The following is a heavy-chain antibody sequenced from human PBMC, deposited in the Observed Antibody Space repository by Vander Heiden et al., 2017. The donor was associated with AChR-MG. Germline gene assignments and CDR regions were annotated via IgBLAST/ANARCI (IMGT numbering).Heavy chain of an antibody. D-gene: IGHD6-19*01. J-gene: IGHJ4*02. CDR3: ATFPHSSGCRYCNGGPSDY. CDR1: GFTFHVYA. CDR2: ISGSSGST. V-gene: IGHV3-23*01. Sequence: EVQLLESGGGLVQPGGSLRLSCTASGFTFHVYAMGWVRQAPGEGLEWVSGISGSSGSTYYSDSVKGRFTISRDNSKNTLYLQMNSLRAEDTAMYYCATFPHSSGCRYCNGGPSDYWGQGTLVTVSS.